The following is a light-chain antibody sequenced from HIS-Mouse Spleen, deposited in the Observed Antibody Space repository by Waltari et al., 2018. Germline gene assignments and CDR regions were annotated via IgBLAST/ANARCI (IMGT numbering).Light chain of an antibody. J-gene: IGKJ3*01. CDR3: MQSIQLPLT. V-gene: IGKV2-28*01. CDR2: LGS. Sequence: DIVMTQSPLSLPVTPGEPASISCRSSQSLLHSNGYNYLDWYLQKPGQSPQLLIYLGSNRASGVPDRFSGSGSGTDFTLKISRVEAEDVGVYYCMQSIQLPLTFGPGTKVDIK. CDR1: QSLLHSNGYNY.